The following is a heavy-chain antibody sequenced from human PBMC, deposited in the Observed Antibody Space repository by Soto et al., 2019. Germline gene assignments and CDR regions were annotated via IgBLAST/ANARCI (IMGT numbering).Heavy chain of an antibody. CDR3: ARHYCTGGPCYFDY. CDR2: IYYSGSS. V-gene: IGHV4-59*08. J-gene: IGHJ4*02. D-gene: IGHD2-8*02. CDR1: GGSISSYY. Sequence: SETLSLTCTVSGGSISSYYWSWIRQPPGKGLEWIGYIYYSGSSNYNPSLKSRVTISVDTSKNQFSLKLNSVTAADTAVYYCARHYCTGGPCYFDYWGQGTLVTVSS.